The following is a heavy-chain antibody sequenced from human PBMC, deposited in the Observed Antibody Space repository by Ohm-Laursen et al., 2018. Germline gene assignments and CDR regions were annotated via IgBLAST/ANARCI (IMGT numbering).Heavy chain of an antibody. CDR3: AKDDKHMVRGSDIDY. D-gene: IGHD3-10*01. CDR2: SRNKANSYTT. J-gene: IGHJ4*02. V-gene: IGHV3-72*01. CDR1: GFTFSDHY. Sequence: SLRLSCAASGFTFSDHYMDWVRQAPGKGLEWVGRSRNKANSYTTEHAASVKGRFTISRDDSKNSLYLQMNSLRAEDTAFYYCAKDDKHMVRGSDIDYWGQGTLVTVSS.